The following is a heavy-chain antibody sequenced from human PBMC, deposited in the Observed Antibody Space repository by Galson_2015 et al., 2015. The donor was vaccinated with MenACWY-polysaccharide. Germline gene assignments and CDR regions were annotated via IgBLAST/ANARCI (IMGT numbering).Heavy chain of an antibody. CDR2: ISSGGTL. Sequence: SLRLSCAASGFTFSSYSMDWVRQAPGKGLEWVSYISSGGTLYYADSVKGRFTISRDNAKNSLYLQMNSLRDDDTAVYYCARVLKGLVGATPDCWGQGTLVTVSS. CDR1: GFTFSSYS. V-gene: IGHV3-48*02. D-gene: IGHD1-26*01. CDR3: ARVLKGLVGATPDC. J-gene: IGHJ4*02.